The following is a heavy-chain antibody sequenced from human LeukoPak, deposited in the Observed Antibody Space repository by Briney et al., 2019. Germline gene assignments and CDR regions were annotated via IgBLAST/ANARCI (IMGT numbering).Heavy chain of an antibody. Sequence: ASVKVSCKASGGTFSSYAISWVRQAPGQGLEWMGWISAYNGNTNYAQKLQGRVTTTTDTSTSTAYMELRSLRSDDTAVYYCAREVAHYGMDVWGQGTTVTVSS. V-gene: IGHV1-18*01. J-gene: IGHJ6*02. CDR1: GGTFSSYA. CDR2: ISAYNGNT. CDR3: AREVAHYGMDV. D-gene: IGHD2-15*01.